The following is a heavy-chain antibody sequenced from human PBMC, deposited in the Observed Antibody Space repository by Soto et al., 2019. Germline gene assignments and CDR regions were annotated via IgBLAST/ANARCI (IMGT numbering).Heavy chain of an antibody. D-gene: IGHD1-26*01. CDR3: AAVLKNIVGATKVDYFDY. J-gene: IGHJ4*02. V-gene: IGHV1-58*01. CDR1: GFTFTSSA. CDR2: IVVGSGNT. Sequence: GASVKVSCKASGFTFTSSAVQWVRQARGQRLEWIGWIVVGSGNTNYAQKFQERVTITRDMSTSTAYMELSSLRSEDTAVYYCAAVLKNIVGATKVDYFDYWGQGTLVTVSS.